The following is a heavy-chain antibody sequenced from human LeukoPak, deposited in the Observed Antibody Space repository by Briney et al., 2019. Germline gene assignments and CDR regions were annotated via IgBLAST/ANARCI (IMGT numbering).Heavy chain of an antibody. CDR3: STDPRLLIY. CDR1: GFTFISYG. D-gene: IGHD2-8*01. CDR2: IRYDGSNK. V-gene: IGHV3-30*02. J-gene: IGHJ4*01. Sequence: HPGGSLRLSCAASGFTFISYGMHWVRQAPGKGLEWVTFIRYDGSNKYYADSVKGRFIISRDNSKNGLYLQMNSLRAEDTAMYYCSTDPRLLIYWGHGTLVTVSS.